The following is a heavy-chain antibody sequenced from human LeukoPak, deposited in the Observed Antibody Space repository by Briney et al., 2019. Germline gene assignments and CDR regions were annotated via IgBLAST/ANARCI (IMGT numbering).Heavy chain of an antibody. CDR3: ARESVGVSPYYFDY. V-gene: IGHV4-30-2*01. Sequence: NPSQTLSLTCTVSGGSISSGGYYWSWIRQPPGKGLEWIGYIYHSGSTYYNPSLKSRVTISVDRSKNQSSLKLSSVTAADTAVYYCARESVGVSPYYFDYWGQGTLVTVSS. D-gene: IGHD2-15*01. J-gene: IGHJ4*02. CDR1: GGSISSGGYY. CDR2: IYHSGST.